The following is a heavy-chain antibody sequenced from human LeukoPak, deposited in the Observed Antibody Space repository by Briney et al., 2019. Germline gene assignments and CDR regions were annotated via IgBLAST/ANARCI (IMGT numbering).Heavy chain of an antibody. V-gene: IGHV3-48*03. Sequence: GGSLRLSCAASGFSFSSYEMNWVRQAPGKGLEWVSYIRSSGSTTYYADSVKGRSTISRDNAKDSLYLQMNSLRAEDTAVYYCVRVGNSLNYFDCWGQGTLVTVSS. CDR2: IRSSGSTT. CDR3: VRVGNSLNYFDC. D-gene: IGHD3-16*01. J-gene: IGHJ4*02. CDR1: GFSFSSYE.